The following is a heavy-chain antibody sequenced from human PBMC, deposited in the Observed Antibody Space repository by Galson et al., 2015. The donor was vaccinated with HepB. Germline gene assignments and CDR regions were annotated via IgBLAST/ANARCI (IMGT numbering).Heavy chain of an antibody. CDR3: ARADYYGSGSYRTLNY. D-gene: IGHD3-10*01. J-gene: IGHJ4*02. V-gene: IGHV3-11*05. CDR1: GFTFSDYY. Sequence: SLRLSCAASGFTFSDYYMSWIRQAPGKGLEWVSYISSSSSYTNYADSVKGRFTISRDNAKNSLYLQMNSLRAEDTAVYYCARADYYGSGSYRTLNYWGQGTLVTVSS. CDR2: ISSSSSYT.